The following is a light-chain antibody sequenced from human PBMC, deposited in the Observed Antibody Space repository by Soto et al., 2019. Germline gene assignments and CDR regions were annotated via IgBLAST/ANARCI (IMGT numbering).Light chain of an antibody. CDR1: QNINTY. V-gene: IGKV1-39*01. Sequence: DIQMTQSPSSLSTSVGDRVTITFRASQNINTYLNWYQQKPGKAPKLLIYAASTLQSGVPSRFSGSGSGTDFTLTISSLQAEDFAAYYCPQSSSTPYTFGHGTKLEIK. CDR2: AAS. CDR3: PQSSSTPYT. J-gene: IGKJ2*01.